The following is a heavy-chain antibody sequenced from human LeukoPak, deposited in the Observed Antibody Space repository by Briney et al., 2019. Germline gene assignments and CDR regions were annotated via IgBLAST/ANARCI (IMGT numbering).Heavy chain of an antibody. CDR1: GFTFTSFA. CDR2: ISRSGVAT. Sequence: RGSLRLSCAASGFTFTSFAMSWVRQAPGKGLEWVSTISRSGVATYYANSVKGRFTISRDNSKNTVYVQMNSLRAEDTAIYYCAKHSHDGSAPYYEVQLDYWGQGTLVTVSS. V-gene: IGHV3-23*01. J-gene: IGHJ4*02. CDR3: AKHSHDGSAPYYEVQLDY. D-gene: IGHD3-22*01.